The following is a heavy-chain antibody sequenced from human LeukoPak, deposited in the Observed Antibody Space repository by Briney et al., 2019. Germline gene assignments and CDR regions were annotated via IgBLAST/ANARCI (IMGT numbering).Heavy chain of an antibody. V-gene: IGHV4-31*03. D-gene: IGHD2-2*01. Sequence: PSQTLSLTCTVSGDSITSGGYYWTWIRQRPGKGLEWIGYIYKTGSTYYNPSLKSRVTMSVDTSRNQFSLKLNSVTAADTAVYYCASPLGYCSSTNCYGDYWGQGTLVTVSS. CDR3: ASPLGYCSSTNCYGDY. CDR2: IYKTGST. CDR1: GDSITSGGYY. J-gene: IGHJ4*02.